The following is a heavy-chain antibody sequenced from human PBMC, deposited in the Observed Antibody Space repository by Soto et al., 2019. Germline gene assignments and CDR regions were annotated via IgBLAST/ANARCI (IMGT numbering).Heavy chain of an antibody. J-gene: IGHJ5*02. CDR1: GFTLSRYW. V-gene: IGHV3-23*01. Sequence: GGSLRLSCVASGFTLSRYWMTWVRQAPGKGLEWVSSISGSGDYTYFADSVKGRFTISRDNSKDTLYLQMSSLRVEDTAIYYSAKDSRSHPQGWFDPWGQGTLVTVSS. CDR3: AKDSRSHPQGWFDP. CDR2: ISGSGDYT. D-gene: IGHD2-15*01.